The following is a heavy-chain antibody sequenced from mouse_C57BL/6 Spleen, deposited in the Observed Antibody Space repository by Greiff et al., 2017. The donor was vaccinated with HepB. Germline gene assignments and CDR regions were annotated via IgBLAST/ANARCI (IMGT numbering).Heavy chain of an antibody. CDR1: GFTFSSYA. Sequence: EVHLVESGEGLVKPGGSLKLSCAASGFTFSSYAMSWVRQTPEKRLEWVAYISSGGDYIYYADTVKGRFTISRDNARNTLYLQMSSLKSEGTAMYYCTRGGITTVVAKGFAYWGQGTLVTVSA. V-gene: IGHV5-9-1*02. D-gene: IGHD1-1*01. CDR3: TRGGITTVVAKGFAY. J-gene: IGHJ3*01. CDR2: ISSGGDYI.